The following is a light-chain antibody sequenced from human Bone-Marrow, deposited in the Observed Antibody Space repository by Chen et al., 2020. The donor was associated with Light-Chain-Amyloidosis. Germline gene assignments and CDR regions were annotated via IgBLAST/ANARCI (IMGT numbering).Light chain of an antibody. Sequence: QFALTQPAAVSGPPGQSTTTSCTGTSSDVGGDNHLSWYQQHPDKAPKLMIYEVTNRPSWVPDRFSGSKSDNTASLTISGLQTEDEADYFCSSYTITNTLDFGSGTRVTVL. CDR2: EVT. CDR3: SSYTITNTLD. CDR1: SSDVGGDNH. V-gene: IGLV2-14*01. J-gene: IGLJ1*01.